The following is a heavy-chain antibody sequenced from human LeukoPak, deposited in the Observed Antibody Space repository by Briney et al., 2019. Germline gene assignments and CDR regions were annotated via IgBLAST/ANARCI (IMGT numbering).Heavy chain of an antibody. CDR2: ISSSSSYI. Sequence: GGSLRLSCAASGFTFSSYSMNWVRQAPGKGLEWVSSISSSSSYIYYADSVKGRFTISRDNAKNSLYLQMNSLRAEDTAVYYCARVWGSYRSYFDYWGQGTLVTVSS. J-gene: IGHJ4*02. D-gene: IGHD1-26*01. CDR1: GFTFSSYS. V-gene: IGHV3-21*01. CDR3: ARVWGSYRSYFDY.